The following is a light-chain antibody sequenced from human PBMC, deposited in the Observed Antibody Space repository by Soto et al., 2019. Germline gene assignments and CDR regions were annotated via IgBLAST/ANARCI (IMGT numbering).Light chain of an antibody. CDR2: AAS. CDR3: QQRYSTPLPFT. Sequence: DIQMTQSPSSLSASVGDRVTITCRASQSISSYLNWYQQKPGKAPKLLIYAASSLQSGVPSRFSGRGSGTDFNLTISSLQPEDFATYYCQQRYSTPLPFTFGPGTKVDIK. J-gene: IGKJ3*01. CDR1: QSISSY. V-gene: IGKV1-39*01.